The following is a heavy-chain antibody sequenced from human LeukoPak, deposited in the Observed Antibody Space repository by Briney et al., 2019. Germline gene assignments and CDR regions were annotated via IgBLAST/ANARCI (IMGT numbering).Heavy chain of an antibody. J-gene: IGHJ6*02. CDR2: IIPILGIA. V-gene: IGHV1-69*04. CDR1: GGTFSSYA. D-gene: IGHD3-10*01. Sequence: ASVKVSCKASGGTFSSYAISWVRQAPGQGLEWMGRIIPILGIANYAQKFQGRVTITADKSTSTAYMELSSLRSEDTAVYYCARRYYYGSSLYGMDVWGQGTTVTVSS. CDR3: ARRYYYGSSLYGMDV.